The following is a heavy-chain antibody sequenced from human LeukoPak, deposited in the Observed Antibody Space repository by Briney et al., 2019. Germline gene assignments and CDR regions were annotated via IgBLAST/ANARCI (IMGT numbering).Heavy chain of an antibody. Sequence: PSETLSLTCTVSGGSISSGGYYWSWIRQPPGKGLEWIGYIYHSGSTYYNPSLKSRVTISVDRSKNQFSLKLSSVTAADTAVYYCAGNSGWFDYWGQGTLVTVSS. V-gene: IGHV4-30-2*01. CDR3: AGNSGWFDY. D-gene: IGHD6-19*01. CDR1: GGSISSGGYY. CDR2: IYHSGST. J-gene: IGHJ4*02.